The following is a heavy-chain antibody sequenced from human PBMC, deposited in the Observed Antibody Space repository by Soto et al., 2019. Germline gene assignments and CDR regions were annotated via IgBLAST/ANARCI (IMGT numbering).Heavy chain of an antibody. V-gene: IGHV1-69*13. Sequence: GASVKVSCKASGGTFSSYAISWVRQAPGQGLEWMGGIIPIFGTANYAQKFQGRVTITADESTSTAYVELSSLRSEDTAVYYCARGGNDYNGRNDYYYGMDVWGQGTTVTVSS. CDR1: GGTFSSYA. CDR3: ARGGNDYNGRNDYYYGMDV. CDR2: IIPIFGTA. J-gene: IGHJ6*02. D-gene: IGHD3-10*01.